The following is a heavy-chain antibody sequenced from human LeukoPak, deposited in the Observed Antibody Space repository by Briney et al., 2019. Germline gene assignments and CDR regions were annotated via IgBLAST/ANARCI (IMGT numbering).Heavy chain of an antibody. J-gene: IGHJ4*02. CDR2: IKQDGGEK. V-gene: IGHV3-7*01. CDR3: ARDRNTDFWSGYYTNYFDY. CDR1: GFIFSNYW. Sequence: GGSLRLSCAASGFIFSNYWMTWVRHAPGKGLEWVATIKQDGGEKYYVDSVKGRFTISRDNAKNSLSLQMSSLRAEDTAVYYCARDRNTDFWSGYYTNYFDYWGQGTLVTVSS. D-gene: IGHD3-3*01.